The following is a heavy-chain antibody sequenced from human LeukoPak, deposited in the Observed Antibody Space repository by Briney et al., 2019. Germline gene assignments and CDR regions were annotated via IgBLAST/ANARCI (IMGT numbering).Heavy chain of an antibody. V-gene: IGHV3-21*01. J-gene: IGHJ4*02. D-gene: IGHD3-10*01. CDR3: ARDLTGFYYGSGSYYRFDY. CDR2: ISISRSYI. CDR1: GFTFSSYS. Sequence: GGSLRLSCAASGFTFSSYSMNWARHAPGKGLERGSSISISRSYIYYADSVKGRFTISRDNAKNSLYLQMNSLRAEDTAVYYCARDLTGFYYGSGSYYRFDYWGQGTLVTVSS.